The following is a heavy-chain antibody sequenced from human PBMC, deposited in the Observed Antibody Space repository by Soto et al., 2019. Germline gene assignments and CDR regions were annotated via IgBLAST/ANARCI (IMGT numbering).Heavy chain of an antibody. CDR1: GGSISSYY. Sequence: QVQLQESGPGLVKPSETLSLTCTVSGGSISSYYWSWIRQPPGKGLEWIGYIYYSGSTNYNPSLKSRVTISVDTSKNQFSLKLSSVTAADTAVYYCARLHIVVVTARDYYYGMDVWGQGTTVTVSS. D-gene: IGHD2-21*02. CDR3: ARLHIVVVTARDYYYGMDV. V-gene: IGHV4-59*08. CDR2: IYYSGST. J-gene: IGHJ6*02.